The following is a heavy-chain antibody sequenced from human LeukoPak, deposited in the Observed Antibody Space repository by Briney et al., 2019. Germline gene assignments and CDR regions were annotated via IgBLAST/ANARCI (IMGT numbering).Heavy chain of an antibody. D-gene: IGHD6-13*01. J-gene: IGHJ3*02. CDR2: IYTSGST. V-gene: IGHV4-61*02. CDR3: ARDPPGYSSSWHAFEI. Sequence: SETLSLTCSVSGGSISSGSYYWRWIRQPAGKGLEWIGRIYTSGSTNYNPSLKSRVTISVDASKNQFSLKLISVTAADTAVYYCARDPPGYSSSWHAFEIWGQGTMVTVSS. CDR1: GGSISSGSYY.